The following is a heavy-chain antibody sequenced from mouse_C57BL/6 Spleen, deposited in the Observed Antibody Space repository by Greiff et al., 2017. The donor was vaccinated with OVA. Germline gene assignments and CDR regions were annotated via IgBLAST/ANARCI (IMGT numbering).Heavy chain of an antibody. CDR2: INPNNGGT. CDR1: GYTFTDYY. J-gene: IGHJ3*01. V-gene: IGHV1-26*01. CDR3: AIRAAQALFAY. D-gene: IGHD3-2*02. Sequence: EVQLQQSGPELVKPGASVKISCKASGYTFTDYYMNWVKQSHGQSLEWIGDINPNNGGTRYNQKFKGKATLTVDKSSSTAYMELRRLTSEDSAVYYYAIRAAQALFAYWGQGTLVTVSA.